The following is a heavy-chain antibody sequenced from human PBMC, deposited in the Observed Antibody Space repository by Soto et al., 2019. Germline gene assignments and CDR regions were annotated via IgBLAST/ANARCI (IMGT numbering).Heavy chain of an antibody. CDR3: ARLIGNSWLDS. CDR2: IFHSGNT. J-gene: IGHJ5*01. D-gene: IGHD2-8*01. Sequence: SETLSLTCAVSGGSISSNIWWTWVRQPPGKGLEWIGNIFHSGNTNYNPSLKSRVTISIDKSKYQFSLQLNSVTPDDTAVYYCARLIGNSWLDSWGQGTLVTVSS. V-gene: IGHV4-4*02. CDR1: GGSISSNIW.